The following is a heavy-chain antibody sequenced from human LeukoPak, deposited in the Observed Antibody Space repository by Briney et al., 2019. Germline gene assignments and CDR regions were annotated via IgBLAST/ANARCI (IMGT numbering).Heavy chain of an antibody. J-gene: IGHJ4*02. D-gene: IGHD4-11*01. CDR3: ARSHRLTTVTTLAY. CDR1: GGSFSGYY. Sequence: SETLSLTCAVYGGSFSGYYWSWIRQPPGKVLEWIGEINHSGSTNYNPSLKSRVTISVDTSKNQFSLKLSSVTAADTAVYYCARSHRLTTVTTLAYWGQGTLVTVSS. V-gene: IGHV4-34*01. CDR2: INHSGST.